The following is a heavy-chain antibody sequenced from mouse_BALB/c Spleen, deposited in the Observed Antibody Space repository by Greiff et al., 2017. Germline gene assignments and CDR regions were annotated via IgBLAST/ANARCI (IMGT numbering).Heavy chain of an antibody. CDR1: GYTFTSYN. CDR3: ARSHMITDAMDY. J-gene: IGHJ4*01. V-gene: IGHV1-12*01. Sequence: QVQLQQPGAELVKPGASVKMSCKASGYTFTSYNMHWVKQTPGQGLEWIGAIYPGNGDTSYNQKFKGKATLTADKSSSTAYMQLSSLTSEDSAVYYCARSHMITDAMDYWGQGTSVTVSS. CDR2: IYPGNGDT. D-gene: IGHD2-4*01.